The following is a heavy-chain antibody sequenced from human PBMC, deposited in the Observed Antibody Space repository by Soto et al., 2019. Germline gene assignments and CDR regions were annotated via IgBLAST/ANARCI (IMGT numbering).Heavy chain of an antibody. CDR1: GFTFSSYA. D-gene: IGHD5-18*01. CDR2: ISGSGGST. CDR3: AKVIGHSYGYPVY. Sequence: GALRLSCAASGFTFSSYAMSWVRQAPGKGLEWVSAISGSGGSTYYADSVKGRFTISRDNSKNTLYLQMNSLRAEDTAVYYCAKVIGHSYGYPVYWGQGTLVTVSS. J-gene: IGHJ4*02. V-gene: IGHV3-23*01.